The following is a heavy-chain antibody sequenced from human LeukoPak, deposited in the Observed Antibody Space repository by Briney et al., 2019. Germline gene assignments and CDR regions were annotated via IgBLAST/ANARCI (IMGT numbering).Heavy chain of an antibody. V-gene: IGHV3-74*01. CDR1: GFTFSNYW. Sequence: GGSLRLSWAAAGFTFSNYWMHWVRQAPGKGLVWVSRINSDARSTSYADSVKGRFTISRDNAKNTLYLQMNSLRAEDTAVYYCARGADTGYSSDSWGQGTLVTVSS. CDR2: INSDARST. D-gene: IGHD6-19*01. J-gene: IGHJ5*02. CDR3: ARGADTGYSSDS.